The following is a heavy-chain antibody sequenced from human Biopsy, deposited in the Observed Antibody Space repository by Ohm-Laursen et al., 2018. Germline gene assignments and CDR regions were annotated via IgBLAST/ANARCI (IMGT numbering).Heavy chain of an antibody. V-gene: IGHV4-4*07. J-gene: IGHJ4*02. Sequence: SGMLSLTCTVSSDLISNYYWSWIREPAGKGLEWIGRLYTSGDTNYNPSLKSRFSVSQDTSNNQFSLRLTSVSAADTAVYYCARGPKRLTGTSYFEDWGQGILVTVSS. D-gene: IGHD1-7*01. CDR3: ARGPKRLTGTSYFED. CDR1: SDLISNYY. CDR2: LYTSGDT.